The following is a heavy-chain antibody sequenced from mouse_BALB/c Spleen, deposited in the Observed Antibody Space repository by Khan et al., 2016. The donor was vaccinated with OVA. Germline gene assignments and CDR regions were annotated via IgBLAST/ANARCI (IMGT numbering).Heavy chain of an antibody. CDR1: GFNIKNTY. V-gene: IGHV14-3*02. D-gene: IGHD1-2*01. J-gene: IGHJ4*01. CDR2: IDPANGNI. Sequence: VQLQQSGAEFVKPGASVRLSYTASGFNIKNTYIHWVTQRPEQGLDWIGRIDPANGNIKYDPKFQGRATITADTSSNTAYLQLSSLTSEDTAVYYCAHSLLLYALDYWGQGTSVTVSS. CDR3: AHSLLLYALDY.